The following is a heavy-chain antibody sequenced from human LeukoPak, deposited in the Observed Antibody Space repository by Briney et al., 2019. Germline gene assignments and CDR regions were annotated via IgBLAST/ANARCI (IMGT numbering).Heavy chain of an antibody. CDR3: ARAAVTTSRYFQH. Sequence: PSETLSLTCTVSGGSISNYYWSWIRQPPGKGLEWIGYIYNSGHTNYNPSLKSRVTISEDTSKNQLSLKLSSVTAADTAVYYCARAAVTTSRYFQHWGQGTLVTVSS. J-gene: IGHJ1*01. CDR2: IYNSGHT. V-gene: IGHV4-59*01. D-gene: IGHD4-17*01. CDR1: GGSISNYY.